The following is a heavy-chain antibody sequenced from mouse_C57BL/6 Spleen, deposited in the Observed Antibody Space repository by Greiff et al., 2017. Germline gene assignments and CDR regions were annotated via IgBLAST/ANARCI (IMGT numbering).Heavy chain of an antibody. CDR2: IDPSDSYT. D-gene: IGHD1-1*01. V-gene: IGHV1-59*01. CDR1: GYTFTSYW. Sequence: VQLQQPGAELVRPGTSVKLSCKASGYTFTSYWMHWVKQRPGQGLEWIGVIDPSDSYTNYNQKFKGKATLTVDTSSSTAYMQLSILTSEDSAVYYCARSYYYGSSYWYFDVWGTGTTVTVSS. CDR3: ARSYYYGSSYWYFDV. J-gene: IGHJ1*03.